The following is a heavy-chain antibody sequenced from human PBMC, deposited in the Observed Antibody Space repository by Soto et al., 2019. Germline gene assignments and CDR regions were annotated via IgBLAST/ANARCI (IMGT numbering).Heavy chain of an antibody. CDR3: ARDRGPSSGYYPYWFDP. Sequence: QVQLVQSGAEVKKPGSSVKVSCKASGGTFSSYAITWVRQAPGQGREWMGGIIPIFGTANNAQKFQGSITITAAASTSTAYMELSSLRSEATAVYYCARDRGPSSGYYPYWFDPWGQGTLVTVSS. CDR1: GGTFSSYA. J-gene: IGHJ5*02. D-gene: IGHD3-22*01. CDR2: IIPIFGTA. V-gene: IGHV1-69*12.